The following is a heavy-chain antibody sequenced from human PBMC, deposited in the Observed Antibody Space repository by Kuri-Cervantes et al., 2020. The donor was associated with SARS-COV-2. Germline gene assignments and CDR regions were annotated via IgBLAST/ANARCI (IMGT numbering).Heavy chain of an antibody. D-gene: IGHD3-22*01. CDR3: ARGDSSGYLYYFDY. CDR1: GFTFSSYS. J-gene: IGHJ4*02. CDR2: ISSSGSTI. V-gene: IGHV3-48*04. Sequence: GESLKISCAASGFTFSSYSMNWVRQAPGKVLEWVSYISSSGSTIYYADSVKGRFTISRDNAKNSLYLQMNSLRAEDTAVYYCARGDSSGYLYYFDYWGQGTLVTVSS.